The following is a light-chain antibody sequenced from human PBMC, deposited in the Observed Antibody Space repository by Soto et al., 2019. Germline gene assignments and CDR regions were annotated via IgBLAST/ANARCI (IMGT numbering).Light chain of an antibody. Sequence: QSALTQPASVSGSPGQSITISCTGTSSDVGRFNFVSWFQQHPGKAPKLLIYEVTKRPSGVSNRFSGSKSGNTASLTISGHQTEDEADYYCSSYTTRSTYVFGTGTKLTVL. J-gene: IGLJ1*01. CDR2: EVT. CDR1: SSDVGRFNF. CDR3: SSYTTRSTYV. V-gene: IGLV2-14*01.